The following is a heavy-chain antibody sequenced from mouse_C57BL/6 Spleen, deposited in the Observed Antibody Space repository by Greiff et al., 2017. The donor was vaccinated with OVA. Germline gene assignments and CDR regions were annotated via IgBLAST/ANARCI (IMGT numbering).Heavy chain of an antibody. CDR2: IYPGDGDT. J-gene: IGHJ2*01. CDR1: GYAFSSSW. V-gene: IGHV1-82*01. CDR3: EREGYSNYGY. D-gene: IGHD2-5*01. Sequence: QVQLQQSGPELVKPGASVKISCKASGYAFSSSWMNWVKQRPGKGLEWIGRIYPGDGDTNYNGKFKGKATLTADKSSSTAYMQLSSLTSEDSAVYFGEREGYSNYGYWGQGTTLTVSS.